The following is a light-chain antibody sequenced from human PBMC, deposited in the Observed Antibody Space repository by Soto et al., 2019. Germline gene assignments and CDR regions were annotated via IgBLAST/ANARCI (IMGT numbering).Light chain of an antibody. CDR1: SSDVGGYKS. J-gene: IGLJ1*01. Sequence: QSALTQPHSVSGSPGQSVTISCTGTSSDVGGYKSVSWYQQHPGKAPKLMIYDVSKRPSGVPDRFSGSKSGNTASLTISGLQAEDEADYYCCSFAGTSYVFGTGTKVTVL. CDR3: CSFAGTSYV. V-gene: IGLV2-11*01. CDR2: DVS.